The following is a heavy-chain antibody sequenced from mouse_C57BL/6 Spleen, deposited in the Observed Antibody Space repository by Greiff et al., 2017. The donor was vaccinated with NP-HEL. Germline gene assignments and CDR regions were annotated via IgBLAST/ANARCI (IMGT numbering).Heavy chain of an antibody. CDR3: AREDYYNDSTHAMDY. D-gene: IGHD1-1*01. CDR2: INPNNGGT. V-gene: IGHV1-53*01. J-gene: IGHJ4*01. Sequence: QVQLQQPGTELVKPGASVKLSCKASGYTFTSYWRPWVKQRPGQGLEWIGNINPNNGGTNYNEKFKSKATLTVDKSYSTAYMQLSSLTSEDSAVYYCAREDYYNDSTHAMDYWGQGTSVTVSS. CDR1: GYTFTSYW.